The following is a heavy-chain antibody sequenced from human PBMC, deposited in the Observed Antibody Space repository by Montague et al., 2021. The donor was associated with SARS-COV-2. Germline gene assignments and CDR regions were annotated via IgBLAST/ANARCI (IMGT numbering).Heavy chain of an antibody. CDR1: GGSFSGYY. CDR2: INPSGST. Sequence: SETLSLTCAVYGGSFSGYYWSWIRQPPGKGLEWIGEINPSGSTNYNPSLKSRVTISIDTSKNQFSLKLSSVTAADTAVYYCARGSGWYKYWYFDLWGRGTLATVSS. D-gene: IGHD6-19*01. V-gene: IGHV4-34*01. CDR3: ARGSGWYKYWYFDL. J-gene: IGHJ2*01.